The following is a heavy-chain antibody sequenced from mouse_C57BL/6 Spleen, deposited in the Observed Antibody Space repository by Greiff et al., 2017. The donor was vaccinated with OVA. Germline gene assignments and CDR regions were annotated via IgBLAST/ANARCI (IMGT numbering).Heavy chain of an antibody. CDR3: ARGEAHYGNLDY. J-gene: IGHJ2*01. CDR2: IDPSDSYT. CDR1: GYTFTSYW. V-gene: IGHV1-69*01. D-gene: IGHD2-1*01. Sequence: VQLQQPGAELVMPGASVKLSCKASGYTFTSYWMHWVKQRPGQGLEWIGEIDPSDSYTNYNQKFKGKSTLTVDKSSSTAYMQLSSLTSEDSAVYYCARGEAHYGNLDYWGQGTTLTVSS.